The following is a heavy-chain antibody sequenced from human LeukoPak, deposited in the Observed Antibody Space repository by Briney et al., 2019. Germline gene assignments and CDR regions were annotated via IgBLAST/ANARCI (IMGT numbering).Heavy chain of an antibody. CDR3: ARVAYAGSSSNFDY. CDR1: GYTFTGYY. CDR2: INPNSGGT. V-gene: IGHV1-2*02. D-gene: IGHD6-6*01. J-gene: IGHJ4*02. Sequence: ASVKVSCKASGYTFTGYYMHWVRQAPGQGLEWMGWINPNSGGTNYAQKFQGRVTMTRDTSISTAYMELSRLRSDDTAVYYCARVAYAGSSSNFDYWGQGTLVTVSS.